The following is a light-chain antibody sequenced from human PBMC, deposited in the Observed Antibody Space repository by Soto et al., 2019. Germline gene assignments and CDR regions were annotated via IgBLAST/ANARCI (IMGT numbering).Light chain of an antibody. CDR1: QSVSSY. V-gene: IGKV3-11*01. Sequence: EIVLTQSPATLSLSPGERATLSCRASQSVSSYLAWYQQKPGKAPRLLIYDASNRATGIPAWFSGSGSGTDFTLTISSLEPDDVAVYYFQQRSDWPSTFGGGTKVQIK. CDR2: DAS. J-gene: IGKJ4*01. CDR3: QQRSDWPST.